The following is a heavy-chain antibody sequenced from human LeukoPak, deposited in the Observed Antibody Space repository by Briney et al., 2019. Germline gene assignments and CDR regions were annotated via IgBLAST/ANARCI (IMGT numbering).Heavy chain of an antibody. D-gene: IGHD6-25*01. CDR2: IDPSDSYT. CDR1: GYSFTTYW. CDR3: ARQAGGYSSVLYLDY. Sequence: AGESLKISCKGSGYSFTTYWISWVRQMPGKGLEWMGRIDPSDSYTNYSPSLQGHVTISADKSLSTAYLQWSSLKASDTAMYYCARQAGGYSSVLYLDYWGQGTLVTVSS. J-gene: IGHJ4*02. V-gene: IGHV5-10-1*01.